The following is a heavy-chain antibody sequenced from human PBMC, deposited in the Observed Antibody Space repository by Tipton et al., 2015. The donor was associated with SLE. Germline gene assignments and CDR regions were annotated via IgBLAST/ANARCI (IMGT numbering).Heavy chain of an antibody. CDR2: INHSGST. Sequence: TLSLTCAVYGGSFSGYYWSWIRQPPGKGLEWIGEINHSGSTNYNPSLKSRVTISVDTSKNQFSLKLSSVTAADTAVYYCARDRQQLAFGYWGQGTLVTVSS. D-gene: IGHD6-13*01. CDR3: ARDRQQLAFGY. V-gene: IGHV4-34*01. CDR1: GGSFSGYY. J-gene: IGHJ4*02.